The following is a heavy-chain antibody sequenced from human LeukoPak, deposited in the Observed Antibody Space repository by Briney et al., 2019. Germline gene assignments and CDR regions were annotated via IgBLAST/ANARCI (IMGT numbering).Heavy chain of an antibody. CDR3: ARIVPAADLDY. CDR1: GGSISTNGYY. D-gene: IGHD6-25*01. Sequence: PSETLSLTCTVSGGSISTNGYYWGWTRQPPGKGLEWVASIYYTGSTYYSPSLKSRVTISVDTSKNQFSLKVTSLTAADTAVYYCARIVPAADLDYWGQGTLVTVSS. J-gene: IGHJ4*02. CDR2: IYYTGST. V-gene: IGHV4-39*07.